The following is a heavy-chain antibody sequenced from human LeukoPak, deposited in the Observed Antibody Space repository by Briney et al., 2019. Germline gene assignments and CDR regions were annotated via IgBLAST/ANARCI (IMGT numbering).Heavy chain of an antibody. D-gene: IGHD1-26*01. CDR3: ARDIGGSYTAIDY. J-gene: IGHJ4*02. CDR1: GFTFSTYS. CDR2: ISSSSSII. V-gene: IGHV3-48*04. Sequence: GGSLRLSCAASGFTFSTYSMNWVRQAPGKGLEWVSFISSSSSIINYVDSVRGRFTISRDNAKNSLYLQMNSLRAEDTAVHYCARDIGGSYTAIDYWGQGTLVTVSS.